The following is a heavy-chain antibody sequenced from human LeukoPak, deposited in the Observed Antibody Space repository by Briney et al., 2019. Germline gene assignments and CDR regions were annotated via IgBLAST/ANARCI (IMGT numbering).Heavy chain of an antibody. V-gene: IGHV3-7*01. Sequence: PPGGSLRLSCAASGFTFSNYWMTWVRQAPGKGLEWVANINQDGSAKYYVGSVKGRFTISRDNANYSPYLQMNSLRVDDTAVYHCATDSFSISSADAFDIWGQGTMVTVSS. CDR2: INQDGSAK. CDR3: ATDSFSISSADAFDI. D-gene: IGHD3-3*02. J-gene: IGHJ3*02. CDR1: GFTFSNYW.